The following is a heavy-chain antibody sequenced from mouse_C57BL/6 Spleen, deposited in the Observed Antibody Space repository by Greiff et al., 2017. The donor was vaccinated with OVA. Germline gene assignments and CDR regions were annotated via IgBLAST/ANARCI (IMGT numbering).Heavy chain of an antibody. J-gene: IGHJ2*01. CDR1: GFSLSTSGMG. CDR3: ARIGEDGYNSYFDY. V-gene: IGHV8-12*01. CDR2: IYWDDDK. Sequence: QVQLKESGPGILQSSQTLSLTCSFSGFSLSTSGMGVSWIRQPSGKGLEWLAHIYWDDDKRYNPSLKSRLPISKDTSRYQVFLKITMVHTADTATDSCARIGEDGYNSYFDYWGQGTTLTVSS. D-gene: IGHD2-3*01.